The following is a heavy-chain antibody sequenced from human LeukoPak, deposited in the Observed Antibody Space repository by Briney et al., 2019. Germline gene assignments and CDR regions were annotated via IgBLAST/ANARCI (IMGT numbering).Heavy chain of an antibody. CDR3: ARSGRGYDYGMDV. V-gene: IGHV4-31*03. D-gene: IGHD5-24*01. Sequence: SQTLSLTCTVSGGSISSGGYYWSWIRQHPGKGLEWIGYIYYSGSTYYNPSLKSRVTISVDTSKNQFSLKLSSVTAADTAVYYCARSGRGYDYGMDVWGQGTTVTVSS. CDR1: GGSISSGGYY. J-gene: IGHJ6*02. CDR2: IYYSGST.